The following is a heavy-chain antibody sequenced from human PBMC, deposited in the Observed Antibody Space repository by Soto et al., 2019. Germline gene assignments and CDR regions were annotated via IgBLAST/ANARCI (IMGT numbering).Heavy chain of an antibody. J-gene: IGHJ5*02. CDR2: INHSGST. Sequence: SETLSVTCAVYGGSFSGYYWSWIRQPPGKGLEWIGEINHSGSTNYNPSLKSRATISVDTSKNQFSLKLSSVTAADTAVYYCARVTPRGVVVAATRWFDPWGQGTLVTVSS. D-gene: IGHD2-15*01. V-gene: IGHV4-34*01. CDR1: GGSFSGYY. CDR3: ARVTPRGVVVAATRWFDP.